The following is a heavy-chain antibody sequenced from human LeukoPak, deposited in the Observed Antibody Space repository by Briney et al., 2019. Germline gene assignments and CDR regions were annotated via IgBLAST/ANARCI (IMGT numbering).Heavy chain of an antibody. J-gene: IGHJ6*04. D-gene: IGHD5-18*01. CDR2: ISSSSSYI. Sequence: KPGGSLRLSCAASGFTFSSYSMNWVCQAPGKGLEWVSSISSSSSYIYYADSVKGRFTISRDNAKNSLYLQMNSLRAEDTAVYYCARDGRGGYSYGYINYYGMDVWGKGTTVTVSS. V-gene: IGHV3-21*01. CDR1: GFTFSSYS. CDR3: ARDGRGGYSYGYINYYGMDV.